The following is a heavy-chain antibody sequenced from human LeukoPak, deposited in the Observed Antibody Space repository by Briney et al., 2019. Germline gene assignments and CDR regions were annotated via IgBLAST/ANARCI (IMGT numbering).Heavy chain of an antibody. J-gene: IGHJ4*02. V-gene: IGHV1-18*01. Sequence: GASVKVSCKASGYTFTSYDISWVRQAPGQGLGWMGWISGYNGNTHYAQKLQDRVTMTTDTSTSTAYMELRSLRSDDTAVYYCARGQWNYAFDYWGQGTLVTVSS. D-gene: IGHD1-7*01. CDR1: GYTFTSYD. CDR3: ARGQWNYAFDY. CDR2: ISGYNGNT.